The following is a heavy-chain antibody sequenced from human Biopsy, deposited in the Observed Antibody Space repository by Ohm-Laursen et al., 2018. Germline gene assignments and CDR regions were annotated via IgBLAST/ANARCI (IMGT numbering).Heavy chain of an antibody. V-gene: IGHV4-39*01. CDR1: GGSISNNNYY. CDR2: IFYRGST. D-gene: IGHD3-22*01. Sequence: GTLSLTCTVSGGSISNNNYYWGWLRKPQGMGLEGIGSIFYRGSTHYKPSLKSRVNISVDTSKNQFSLKLTSVTAADTAVYYCARDYDTSGYYYVSWGQGTLVTVSS. J-gene: IGHJ5*02. CDR3: ARDYDTSGYYYVS.